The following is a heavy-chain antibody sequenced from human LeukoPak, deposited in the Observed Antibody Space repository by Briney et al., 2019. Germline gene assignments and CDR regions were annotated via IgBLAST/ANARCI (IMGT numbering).Heavy chain of an antibody. CDR2: ISAYNGNT. CDR3: ARDSPHDYGDHGDY. V-gene: IGHV1-18*01. J-gene: IGHJ4*02. D-gene: IGHD4-17*01. Sequence: ASVKVSCKASGYTFTSYGISWVRQAPGRGLEWMGWISAYNGNTNYAQKFQGRVTMTRDTSISTAYMELSRLRSDDTAVYYCARDSPHDYGDHGDYWGQGTLVTVSS. CDR1: GYTFTSYG.